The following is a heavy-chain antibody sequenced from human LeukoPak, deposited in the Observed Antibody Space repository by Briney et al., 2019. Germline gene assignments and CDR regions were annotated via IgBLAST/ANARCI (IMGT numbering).Heavy chain of an antibody. V-gene: IGHV1-69*05. CDR1: GGTFSSYA. Sequence: GSSVKVSCKASGGTFSSYAISWVRQAPGQGLEWMGRIIPIFGTANYAQKFQGRVTITTDESTSTAYMELSSLGSEDTAVYYCARVSSSSSYYYYYMDVWGKGTTVTVSS. CDR2: IIPIFGTA. CDR3: ARVSSSSSYYYYYMDV. D-gene: IGHD6-6*01. J-gene: IGHJ6*03.